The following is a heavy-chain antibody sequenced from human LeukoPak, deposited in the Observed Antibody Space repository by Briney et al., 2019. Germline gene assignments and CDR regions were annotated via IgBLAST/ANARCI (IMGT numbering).Heavy chain of an antibody. CDR2: ISAYNGNT. D-gene: IGHD3-22*01. Sequence: ASVKVSCKASGYTFTSYGISWVRQAPGQGLEWMGWISAYNGNTNYAQKLQGRVTMTTDTSTSTAYMELRSLRSDDTAVYYCARSPPMIVVVITTWNYFDYWGQGTLVTVSS. CDR1: GYTFTSYG. J-gene: IGHJ4*02. V-gene: IGHV1-18*01. CDR3: ARSPPMIVVVITTWNYFDY.